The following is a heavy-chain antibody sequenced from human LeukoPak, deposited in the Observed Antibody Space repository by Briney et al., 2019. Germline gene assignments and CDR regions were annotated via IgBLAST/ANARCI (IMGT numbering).Heavy chain of an antibody. D-gene: IGHD6-19*01. CDR3: ASIAVAGTLDY. V-gene: IGHV3-23*01. CDR2: ISGSGGTT. J-gene: IGHJ4*02. CDR1: GFTFSNYA. Sequence: GGSLRLSCAASGFTFSNYAMSWVRQAPGKGLEWVSAISGSGGTTYYADSVRGRFSISRDNSDNTLFLQMNSLRAEDTAVYYCASIAVAGTLDYWGQGTLVTVSS.